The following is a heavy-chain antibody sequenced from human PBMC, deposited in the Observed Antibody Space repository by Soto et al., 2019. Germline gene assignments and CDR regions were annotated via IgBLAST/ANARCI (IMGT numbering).Heavy chain of an antibody. V-gene: IGHV4-39*01. CDR2: IYYSGST. J-gene: IGHJ6*02. CDR1: GGSISGSSYY. Sequence: PSETLSLTCTVSGGSISGSSYYWGWIRRPPGKGLEWIGSIYYSGSTYYNPSLKSRVTISVDTSKNQFSLKLSSVTTADTAVYYCARSIVIAYYYYGMDVWGQGTTVTVSS. D-gene: IGHD3-16*02. CDR3: ARSIVIAYYYYGMDV.